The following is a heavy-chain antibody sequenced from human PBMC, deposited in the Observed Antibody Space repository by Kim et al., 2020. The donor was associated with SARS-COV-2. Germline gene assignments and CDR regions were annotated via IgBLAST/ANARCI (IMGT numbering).Heavy chain of an antibody. CDR1: GGTFSSYA. D-gene: IGHD3-22*01. Sequence: SVKVSCKASGGTFSSYAISWVRQAPGQGLEWMGGIIPIFGTANYAQKFQGRVTITADESTSTAYMELSSLRSEDTAVYYCARSPGEYYYDSSGYPGWFDPWGQGTLVTVSS. CDR2: IIPIFGTA. V-gene: IGHV1-69*13. J-gene: IGHJ5*02. CDR3: ARSPGEYYYDSSGYPGWFDP.